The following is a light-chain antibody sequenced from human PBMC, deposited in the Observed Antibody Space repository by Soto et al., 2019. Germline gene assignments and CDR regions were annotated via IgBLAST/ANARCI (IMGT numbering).Light chain of an antibody. CDR1: SNDIGAYYY. CDR2: EVN. V-gene: IGLV2-14*01. Sequence: SVLTPPAPLSWSPGQSITISCPGNSNDIGAYYYVSWFPRHPGKAPQIMISEVNNLPSGVSNRFSGSKSGNTAYLTISGLQVEDEAEYYCSAYTVSRTYVFGTGTKVTVL. CDR3: SAYTVSRTYV. J-gene: IGLJ1*01.